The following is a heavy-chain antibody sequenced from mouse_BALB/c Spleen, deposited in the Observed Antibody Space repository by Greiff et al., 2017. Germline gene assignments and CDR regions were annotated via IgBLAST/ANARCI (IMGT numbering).Heavy chain of an antibody. V-gene: IGHV5-17*02. CDR2: ISSGSSTI. J-gene: IGHJ4*01. D-gene: IGHD2-1*01. CDR1: GFTFSSFG. CDR3: ASHGNGNAMDY. Sequence: EVQRVESGGGLVQPGGSRKLSCAASGFTFSSFGMHWVRQAPEKGLEWVAYISSGSSTIYYADTVKGRFTISRDNPKNTLFLQMTSLRSEDTAMYYCASHGNGNAMDYWGQGTSVTVSS.